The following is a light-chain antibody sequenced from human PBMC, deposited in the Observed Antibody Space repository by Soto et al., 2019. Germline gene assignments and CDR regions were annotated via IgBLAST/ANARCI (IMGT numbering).Light chain of an antibody. V-gene: IGLV2-11*01. Sequence: QSVLTQPPSVSGSPGQSVTISCTGTSSDVGGYVYFSWYQQHLVKTPKHLLYDVTKRPSGVPDRSSGSKSGNTASLSISVRKAEDEADFFCCSYVCSFPYVVGSGTKVTV. CDR1: SSDVGGYVY. J-gene: IGLJ1*01. CDR3: CSYVCSFPYV. CDR2: DVT.